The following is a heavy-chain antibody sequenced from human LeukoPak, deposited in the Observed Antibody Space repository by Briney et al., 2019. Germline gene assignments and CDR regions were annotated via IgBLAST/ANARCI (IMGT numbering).Heavy chain of an antibody. CDR2: ISAYNGNT. J-gene: IGHJ5*02. Sequence: GASVKVSCKASGYTFTSYGISWVRQAPGQGLEWTGWISAYNGNTNYAQKLQGRVTMTTDTSTSTAYMELRSLRSDDTAVYYCARLLSHYDFWSGYYRNWFDPWGQGTLVTVSS. D-gene: IGHD3-3*01. CDR3: ARLLSHYDFWSGYYRNWFDP. CDR1: GYTFTSYG. V-gene: IGHV1-18*01.